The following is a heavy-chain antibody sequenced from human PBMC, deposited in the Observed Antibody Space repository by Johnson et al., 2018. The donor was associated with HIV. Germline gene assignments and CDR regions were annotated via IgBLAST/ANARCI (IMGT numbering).Heavy chain of an antibody. CDR2: IDSSSSTI. J-gene: IGHJ3*02. CDR3: AKDRGYFDAFDI. CDR1: GFTFSDYY. V-gene: IGHV3-11*01. Sequence: VQVVESGGDLVKPGGSLRLSCAASGFTFSDYYMSWIRQAPGKGLEWVPYIDSSSSTIYYADSVKGRFTISRDNAKNSLYLQMNSLRAEDTALYYCAKDRGYFDAFDIWGQGTMVTVSS. D-gene: IGHD3-10*01.